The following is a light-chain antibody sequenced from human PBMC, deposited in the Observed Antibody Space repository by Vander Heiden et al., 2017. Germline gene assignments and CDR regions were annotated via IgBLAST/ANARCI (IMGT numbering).Light chain of an antibody. J-gene: IGKJ3*01. Sequence: DIQMTQSPSSLSASVGDRVTSTCRASQGISNDLAWYQQKPGKVPKLLIYAASTLQSGVPSRFSGSGSGTEFTLTISSLQPEDVATYYCQKYNSAPLFTFGTGTKVDIK. CDR2: AAS. CDR1: QGISND. CDR3: QKYNSAPLFT. V-gene: IGKV1-27*01.